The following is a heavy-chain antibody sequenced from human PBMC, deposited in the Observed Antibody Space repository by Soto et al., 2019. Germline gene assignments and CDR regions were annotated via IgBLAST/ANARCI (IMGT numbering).Heavy chain of an antibody. D-gene: IGHD6-13*01. CDR3: ANAAAVWDSFDY. CDR2: ITCSGTST. CDR1: GFTFSNYA. J-gene: IGHJ4*02. Sequence: EAQLLESGGGLVQPGGSLRLSCAASGFTFSNYAMTWVRQAPGKGLEWLSAITCSGTSTYYAASVKGRLTISRDNSKNTLYLQMNTLRADDTAIYYCANAAAVWDSFDYWGQGTLVTVSS. V-gene: IGHV3-23*01.